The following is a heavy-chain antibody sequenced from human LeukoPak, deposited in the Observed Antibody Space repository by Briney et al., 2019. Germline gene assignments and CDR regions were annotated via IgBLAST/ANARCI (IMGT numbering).Heavy chain of an antibody. CDR2: IYYSGST. V-gene: IGHV4-39*01. Sequence: PSETLSLTCTVSVGSLSSSSYYWGRIRQPPGKGLERIGSIYYSGSTYYNPSLKRRVTISVDTSKNQFSLKLSSVTAADTAVYYCARVGSGYLNWFDPWGQGTLVTVSS. J-gene: IGHJ5*02. CDR1: VGSLSSSSYY. D-gene: IGHD3-22*01. CDR3: ARVGSGYLNWFDP.